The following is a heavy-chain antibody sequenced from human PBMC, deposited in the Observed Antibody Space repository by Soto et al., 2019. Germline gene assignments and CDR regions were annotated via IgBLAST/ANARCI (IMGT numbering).Heavy chain of an antibody. D-gene: IGHD3-10*01. CDR1: GYTFTSYT. CDR3: ARGGGWVGEASFDS. Sequence: QVQLEQSGAEVKKPGASVKVSCKTSGYTFTSYTLHWVRQAPGQGLEWMGWINAGNGREKYSQRFQDRVSLSPDKPATPAYMELRTLRSEDTAMYFCARGGGWVGEASFDSWGQGTLVTVSS. J-gene: IGHJ4*02. CDR2: INAGNGRE. V-gene: IGHV1-3*01.